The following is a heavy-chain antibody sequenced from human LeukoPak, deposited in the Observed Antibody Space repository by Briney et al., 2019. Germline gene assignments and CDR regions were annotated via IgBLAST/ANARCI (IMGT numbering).Heavy chain of an antibody. CDR2: INPNSGGT. D-gene: IGHD3-9*01. CDR1: GYTFTGYY. J-gene: IGHJ3*02. V-gene: IGHV1-2*02. Sequence: GASVKVSCKASGYTFTGYYMHWVRQAPGQGLEWMGWINPNSGGTNYAQKFQGRVTMTRDTSISTAYMELSRLRSDDTAVYYCATPQDDILTGYDAFDIWGQGTMVTVSS. CDR3: ATPQDDILTGYDAFDI.